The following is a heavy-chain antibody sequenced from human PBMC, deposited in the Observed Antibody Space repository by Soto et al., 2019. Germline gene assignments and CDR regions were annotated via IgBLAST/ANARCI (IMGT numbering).Heavy chain of an antibody. CDR2: MSYSGST. J-gene: IGHJ4*02. Sequence: TLSLTCTVSGGSISSDDYYWSWIRQPPGKGLEWIGFMSYSGSTSYNASLKSRVTISVDTSKNQFSLNLNFVTAADTAVYYCATMGTPATRLYLFDYWGQRSLDTGSS. V-gene: IGHV4-30-4*01. CDR1: GGSISSDDYY. D-gene: IGHD1-7*01. CDR3: ATMGTPATRLYLFDY.